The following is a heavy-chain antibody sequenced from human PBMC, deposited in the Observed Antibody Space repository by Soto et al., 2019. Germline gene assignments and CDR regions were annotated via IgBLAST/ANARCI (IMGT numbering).Heavy chain of an antibody. D-gene: IGHD2-15*01. CDR2: ISGSGGST. V-gene: IGHV3-23*01. J-gene: IGHJ6*03. CDR3: AKDLGYCSGGSCYPLMDV. CDR1: GFTFSSYA. Sequence: GGSLRLSCAASGFTFSSYAMSWVRQAPGKGLEWVSAISGSGGSTYYADSVKGRFTISRDNSKNTLYLQMNSLRAEDTAVYYCAKDLGYCSGGSCYPLMDVWGKGTTVTVSS.